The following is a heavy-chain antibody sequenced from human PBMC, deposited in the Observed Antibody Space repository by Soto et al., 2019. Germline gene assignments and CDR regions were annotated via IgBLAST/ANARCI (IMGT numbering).Heavy chain of an antibody. CDR1: GSTFSNYI. D-gene: IGHD2-15*01. CDR2: ISYDGSNK. J-gene: IGHJ6*02. V-gene: IGHV3-30-3*01. CDR3: AGGDNYYALGV. Sequence: QLQLVESGGGVVQPGRSLRLFCAASGSTFSNYIMHWVRQAPGKGLEWVAFISYDGSNKDYADSVEGRFTISRDNSKNTLYLQLSSLRPEDTAVYYCAGGDNYYALGVWGQGTTVTVSS.